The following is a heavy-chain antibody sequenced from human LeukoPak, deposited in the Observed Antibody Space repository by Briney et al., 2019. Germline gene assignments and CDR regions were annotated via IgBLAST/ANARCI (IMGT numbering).Heavy chain of an antibody. CDR3: ARLAVAGTGALNNWFDP. CDR2: INHSGST. CDR1: GGSFSGYY. Sequence: TLETLSLTCAVYGGSFSGYYWSWIRQPPGKGLEWIGEINHSGSTNYNPSLKSRVTISVDTSKNQFSLKLSSVTAADTAVYYCARLAVAGTGALNNWFDPWGQGTLVTVSS. J-gene: IGHJ5*02. D-gene: IGHD6-19*01. V-gene: IGHV4-34*01.